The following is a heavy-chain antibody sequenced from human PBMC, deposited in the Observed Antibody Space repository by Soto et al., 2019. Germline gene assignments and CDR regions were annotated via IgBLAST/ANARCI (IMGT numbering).Heavy chain of an antibody. J-gene: IGHJ5*02. CDR3: ARDLDITGTTGWDNWFDP. V-gene: IGHV1-18*01. CDR1: GYTFTSYG. D-gene: IGHD1-7*01. Sequence: QVQLVQSGAAVKKPGASVKVSCKASGYTFTSYGISWVRQAPGQGREWMGWISAYNGNTNYAQKLQGRVTMTTDTSTSTAYMELRSLRSDDTAVYYCARDLDITGTTGWDNWFDPWGQGTLVTVSS. CDR2: ISAYNGNT.